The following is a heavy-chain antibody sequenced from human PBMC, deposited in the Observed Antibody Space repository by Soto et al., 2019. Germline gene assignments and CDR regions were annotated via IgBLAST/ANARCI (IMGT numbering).Heavy chain of an antibody. D-gene: IGHD6-19*01. V-gene: IGHV4-39*01. Sequence: SETLSLTCTVSGGSISSSSYYWGWIRQPPGKGLEWIGSIYYSGSTYYNPSLKSRVTISVDTSKNQFSLKLSSVTAADTAVYYCARGRPGSGWHIDYWGQGTLVTVSS. CDR1: GGSISSSSYY. CDR3: ARGRPGSGWHIDY. J-gene: IGHJ4*02. CDR2: IYYSGST.